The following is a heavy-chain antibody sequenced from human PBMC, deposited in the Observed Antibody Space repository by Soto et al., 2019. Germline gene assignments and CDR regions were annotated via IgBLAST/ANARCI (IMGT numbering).Heavy chain of an antibody. V-gene: IGHV1-46*01. CDR3: ARDDLPNYDFWSGYSLRAFDI. D-gene: IGHD3-3*01. J-gene: IGHJ3*02. CDR2: INPSGGST. Sequence: ASVKVSCKASGYTFTSYYMHWVRQAPGQGLEWMGTINPSGGSTSYAQKFQGRVTMTRDTSTSTVYMELSSLRSEDTAVYYCARDDLPNYDFWSGYSLRAFDIWGQGTMVTVSS. CDR1: GYTFTSYY.